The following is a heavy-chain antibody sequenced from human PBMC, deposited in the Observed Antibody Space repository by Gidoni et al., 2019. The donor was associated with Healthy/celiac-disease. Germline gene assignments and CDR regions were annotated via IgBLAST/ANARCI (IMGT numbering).Heavy chain of an antibody. D-gene: IGHD3-9*01. J-gene: IGHJ5*02. CDR1: GGSISSYY. Sequence: QVQLQESGPGLVKPSETLSLTCTVSGGSISSYYWSWIRQPPGKGLEWIGYIYYSGSTNYNPSLKSRVTISVDTSKNQFSLKLSSVTAADTAVYYCARHYDILTGQLGDWFDPWGQGTLVTVSS. V-gene: IGHV4-59*08. CDR3: ARHYDILTGQLGDWFDP. CDR2: IYYSGST.